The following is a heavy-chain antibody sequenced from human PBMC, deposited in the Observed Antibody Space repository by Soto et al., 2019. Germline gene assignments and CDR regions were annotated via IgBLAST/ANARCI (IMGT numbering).Heavy chain of an antibody. J-gene: IGHJ1*01. V-gene: IGHV3-30-3*01. D-gene: IGHD2-21*02. Sequence: QVQLVESGGGVVQPGRSLRLSCAASGFTFSSYAMHWVRQAPGKGLEWVAVISYDGSNKYYADSVKGRFTISRDNSKNTLYLRMNSLRAEDTAVYYCARGIVVVTAPQYFQPWGQGTLVTVSS. CDR1: GFTFSSYA. CDR2: ISYDGSNK. CDR3: ARGIVVVTAPQYFQP.